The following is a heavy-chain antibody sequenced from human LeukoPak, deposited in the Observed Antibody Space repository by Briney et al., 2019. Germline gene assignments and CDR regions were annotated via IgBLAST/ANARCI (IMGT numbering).Heavy chain of an antibody. CDR3: ATETDIVVVPAAARFDP. D-gene: IGHD2-2*01. Sequence: GATVKISCKASGYTFTDYYMHWVQQAPGKGLEWMGRVDPEDGETIYAEKFQGRVTITADTSTDTAYMELSSLRSEDTAVYYCATETDIVVVPAAARFDPWGQGTLVTVSS. CDR2: VDPEDGET. J-gene: IGHJ5*02. CDR1: GYTFTDYY. V-gene: IGHV1-69-2*01.